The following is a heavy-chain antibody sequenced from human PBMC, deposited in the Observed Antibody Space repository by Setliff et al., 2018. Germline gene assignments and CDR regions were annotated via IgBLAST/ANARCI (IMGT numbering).Heavy chain of an antibody. CDR3: ASCRYQVPYDY. Sequence: ASETLSLTCTVSGGSVNSGYDNWNWLRQPAGKGLEWIGHINRRGSTNFSPSLKSRVTISLDTSKSQFFLNLNSVTAADTGVYYCASCRYQVPYDYWGRGILVTVSS. CDR1: GGSVNSGYDN. V-gene: IGHV4-61*09. CDR2: INRRGST. J-gene: IGHJ4*02. D-gene: IGHD2-2*01.